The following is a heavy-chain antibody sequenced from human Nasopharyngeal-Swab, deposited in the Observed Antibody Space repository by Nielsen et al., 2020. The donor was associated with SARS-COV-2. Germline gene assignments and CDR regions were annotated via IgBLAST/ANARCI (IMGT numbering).Heavy chain of an antibody. V-gene: IGHV3-53*01. CDR2: IYSGGRI. J-gene: IGHJ1*01. D-gene: IGHD2-15*01. Sequence: GESLKISCAASGFTVSNNYMSWVRQAPGKGLEWLSVIYSGGRIYYADSVKGRFTISRDNSKNTLYLQMNSLRAEDTAVYYCASHCSGGSCYSFWYFQHWGQGTLVTVSS. CDR3: ASHCSGGSCYSFWYFQH. CDR1: GFTVSNNY.